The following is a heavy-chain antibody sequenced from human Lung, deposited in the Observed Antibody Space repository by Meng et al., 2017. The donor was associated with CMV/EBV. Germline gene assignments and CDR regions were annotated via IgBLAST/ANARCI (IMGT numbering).Heavy chain of an antibody. CDR2: ISSSGSTI. J-gene: IGHJ6*02. CDR1: GFTFSSYE. CDR3: ASLKDIVVVPAAKGSKYYYYGMDV. V-gene: IGHV3-48*03. D-gene: IGHD2-2*01. Sequence: SCAASGFTFSSYEMNWVRQAPGKGLEWVSYISSSGSTIYYADSVKGRSTISRDNAKNSLYLQMNSLRAEDTAVYYCASLKDIVVVPAAKGSKYYYYGMDVXDQGXTVTVSS.